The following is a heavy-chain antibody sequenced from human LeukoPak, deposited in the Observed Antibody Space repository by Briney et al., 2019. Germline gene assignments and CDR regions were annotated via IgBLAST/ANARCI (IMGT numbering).Heavy chain of an antibody. CDR1: GFTLSNYG. Sequence: GGSLRLSCEASGFTLSNYGMHWVRQAPGKGLEWVALIWFGENNNYYADSVKGRFTISRDTSKNTLYLQLNSLRAEDTAVYYCARDPYTYYYDSSGYPDYWGQGTLVTVSS. CDR3: ARDPYTYYYDSSGYPDY. J-gene: IGHJ4*02. D-gene: IGHD3-22*01. V-gene: IGHV3-33*08. CDR2: IWFGENNN.